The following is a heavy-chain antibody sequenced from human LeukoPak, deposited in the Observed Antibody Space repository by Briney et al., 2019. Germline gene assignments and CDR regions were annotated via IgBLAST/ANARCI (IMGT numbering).Heavy chain of an antibody. CDR2: IYYSGRT. V-gene: IGHV4-59*12. CDR1: GGSISTYF. CDR3: ARDTYYYDSGGYDDAFDI. D-gene: IGHD3-22*01. Sequence: SETLSLTCTVSGGSISTYFWSWIRQPPGRGLEWIGHIYYSGRTNYNPPLKSRVTISVDTSKNQFSLKLSSVTAADTAVYYCARDTYYYDSGGYDDAFDIWCPGTTVTVSS. J-gene: IGHJ3*02.